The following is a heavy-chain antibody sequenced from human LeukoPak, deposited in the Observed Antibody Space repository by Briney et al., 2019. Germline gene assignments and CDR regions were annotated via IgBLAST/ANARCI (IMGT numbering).Heavy chain of an antibody. CDR2: INPNSGGT. Sequence: ASVKVSCKASGYTFTGYYMHWVRQAPGQGLEWMGWINPNSGGTNYAQKFQGRVTMTRDTSISTAYMELSRLRPDDTAVYYCASNGVYCSSTSCYWEDLDFDYWGQGTLVTVSS. J-gene: IGHJ4*02. CDR3: ASNGVYCSSTSCYWEDLDFDY. V-gene: IGHV1-2*02. D-gene: IGHD2-2*01. CDR1: GYTFTGYY.